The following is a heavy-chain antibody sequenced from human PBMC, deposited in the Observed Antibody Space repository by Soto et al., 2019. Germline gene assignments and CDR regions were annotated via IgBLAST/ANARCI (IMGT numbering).Heavy chain of an antibody. V-gene: IGHV3-74*01. Sequence: PGGSLRLSCAASGFTFSSYWMHWVRQAPGKGLVWVSRINSDGSSTSYADSVKGRFTISRDNAKNTLYLQMNSLRAEDTAVYYCARGASSGWYFNSAVDDEFDPWGQGTQVTVSS. CDR2: INSDGSST. CDR3: ARGASSGWYFNSAVDDEFDP. D-gene: IGHD6-19*01. J-gene: IGHJ5*02. CDR1: GFTFSSYW.